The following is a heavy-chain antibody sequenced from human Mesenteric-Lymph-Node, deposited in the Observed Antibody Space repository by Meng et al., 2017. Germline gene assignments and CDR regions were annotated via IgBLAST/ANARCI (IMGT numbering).Heavy chain of an antibody. CDR3: ARYVPNGSFWYFDF. D-gene: IGHD6-13*01. J-gene: IGHJ2*01. Sequence: QVPLVQYGAEAKKPGDSMQVSCHASGYIFNNYDIRWVRQAPGQGLEWMGWISVKNGEAKYPQNFQGRVTMTTDTTTSTAYMELRSLTSDDTAVYYCARYVPNGSFWYFDFWGRGTLVTVSS. V-gene: IGHV1-18*01. CDR1: GYIFNNYD. CDR2: ISVKNGEA.